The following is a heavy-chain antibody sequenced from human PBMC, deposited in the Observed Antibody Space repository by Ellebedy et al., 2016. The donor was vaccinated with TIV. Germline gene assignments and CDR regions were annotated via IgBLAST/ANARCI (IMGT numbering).Heavy chain of an antibody. D-gene: IGHD2-2*01. J-gene: IGHJ5*02. V-gene: IGHV4-38-2*02. CDR2: INHSGST. Sequence: SETLSLTXTVSGYSISSGYYWSWIRQPPGKGLEWIGEINHSGSTNYNPSLKSRVTISVDTSKNQFSLKLSSVTAADTAVYYCARGSIVVVPAATANWFNPWGQGTLVTVSS. CDR3: ARGSIVVVPAATANWFNP. CDR1: GYSISSGYY.